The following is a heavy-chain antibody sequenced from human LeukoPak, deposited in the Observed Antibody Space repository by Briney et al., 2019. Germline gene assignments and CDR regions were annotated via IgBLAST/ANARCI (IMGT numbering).Heavy chain of an antibody. J-gene: IGHJ3*02. D-gene: IGHD3-10*01. CDR3: ARAYGGDAFDI. CDR2: INHSGST. CDR1: GGSISSCY. V-gene: IGHV4-34*01. Sequence: NPSETLSLTCTVSGGSISSCYWSWIRQPPGKGLEWIGEINHSGSTNYNPSLKSRVTISVDTSKNQFSLKLSSVTAADTAVYYCARAYGGDAFDIWGQGTMVTVSS.